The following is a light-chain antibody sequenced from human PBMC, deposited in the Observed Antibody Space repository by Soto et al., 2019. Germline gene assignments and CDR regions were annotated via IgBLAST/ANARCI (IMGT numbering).Light chain of an antibody. CDR2: DVS. V-gene: IGLV2-14*01. CDR1: SSDIGRYNY. CDR3: SSYISSSTYV. Sequence: QSVLTQPASVSGSPGQSITISCTGTSSDIGRYNYVSWYQQYPGKAPKFMIYDVSNRPSGVANRCAGYKSGKTASLTISLIEEEDEADYYCSSYISSSTYVFGTGTKLTVL. J-gene: IGLJ1*01.